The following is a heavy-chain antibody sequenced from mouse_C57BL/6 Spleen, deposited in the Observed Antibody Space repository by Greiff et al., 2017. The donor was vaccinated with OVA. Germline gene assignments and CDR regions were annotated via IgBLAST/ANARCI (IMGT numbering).Heavy chain of an antibody. CDR1: GYTFISYW. Sequence: QVQLQQSGAELVRPGTSVKLSCKASGYTFISYWMHWVKQRPGQGLEWIGVIDPSDSYTNYNQKFKGKATLTVDTSSSTAYMQLSSLTSEDSAVYYCAREGVWGTGTTVTVSS. V-gene: IGHV1-59*01. CDR2: IDPSDSYT. J-gene: IGHJ1*03. CDR3: AREGV.